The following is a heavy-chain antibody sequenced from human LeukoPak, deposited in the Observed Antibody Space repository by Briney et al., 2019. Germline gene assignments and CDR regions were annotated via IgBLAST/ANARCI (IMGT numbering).Heavy chain of an antibody. J-gene: IGHJ4*02. V-gene: IGHV1-46*01. D-gene: IGHD2-15*01. CDR2: INPSGGST. CDR3: ARDMCSGGSCYEDYYFDY. Sequence: GASVKVSCKASGYTFTSYYMHWVRQAPGQGLEWMGIINPSGGSTSYAQKFQGRVTMTRDMSTSTVYMELCSLRSEDTAVYYCARDMCSGGSCYEDYYFDYWGQGTLVTVSS. CDR1: GYTFTSYY.